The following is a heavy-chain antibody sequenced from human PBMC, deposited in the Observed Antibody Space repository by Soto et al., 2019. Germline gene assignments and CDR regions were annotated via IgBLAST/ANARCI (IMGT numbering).Heavy chain of an antibody. CDR2: IHHSGST. V-gene: IGHV4-4*02. CDR1: GGSVSRDNW. J-gene: IGHJ4*02. D-gene: IGHD3-16*01. Sequence: PSETLSLTCGVSGGSVSRDNWWSWVRQPPGKGLEWIGEIHHSGSTNYSPSLKSRVTMSVDKSRNQFSLKLTSVTAADTAVYYCAENGSYDLVNWGQGTRVTVSS. CDR3: AENGSYDLVN.